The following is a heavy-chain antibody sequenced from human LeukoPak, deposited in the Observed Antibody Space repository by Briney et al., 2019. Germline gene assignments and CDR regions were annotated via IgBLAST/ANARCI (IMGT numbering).Heavy chain of an antibody. D-gene: IGHD5-12*01. CDR3: ARDFKARGYENDY. J-gene: IGHJ4*02. CDR1: GFTFSSYS. CDR2: ITGSSSII. Sequence: GGSLRLFCATYGFTFSSYSISWVRQAPGKGLEWDSFITGSSSIIHYADSVKGRFTISRDNAKNSLFLQMNSLRAEETAVYYCARDFKARGYENDYWGQGTQVTVSS. V-gene: IGHV3-48*04.